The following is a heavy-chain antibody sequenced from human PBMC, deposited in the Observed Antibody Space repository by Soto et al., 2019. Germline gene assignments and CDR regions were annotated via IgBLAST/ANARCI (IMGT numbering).Heavy chain of an antibody. CDR2: IIPLFGTP. J-gene: IGHJ4*02. CDR3: ASKAACGGDCYAFDS. CDR1: GGTFSSNT. Sequence: QVQLVQSGAEVKKPGSSVKISCKASGGTFSSNTINWVRQAAGQGLEWMGGIIPLFGTPNYPEKFQGRVTITEVKSTNTEYMELSGLRSEDTAVYYCASKAACGGDCYAFDSWGQGTLVTVS. D-gene: IGHD2-21*02. V-gene: IGHV1-69*06.